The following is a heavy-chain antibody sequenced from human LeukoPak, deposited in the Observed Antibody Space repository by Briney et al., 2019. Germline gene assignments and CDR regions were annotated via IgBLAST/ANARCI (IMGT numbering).Heavy chain of an antibody. CDR1: GGTFSSYA. D-gene: IGHD6-19*01. J-gene: IGHJ4*02. CDR2: IIPIFGTA. Sequence: SVKVSCKASGGTFSSYAISWVRQAPGQGLEWMGGIIPIFGTANYAQKFQGRVTITADESTSTAYMELSSLRSEDTAVYYCARAPGGYSGWYHFCYFDYWGQGTLVTVSS. CDR3: ARAPGGYSGWYHFCYFDY. V-gene: IGHV1-69*01.